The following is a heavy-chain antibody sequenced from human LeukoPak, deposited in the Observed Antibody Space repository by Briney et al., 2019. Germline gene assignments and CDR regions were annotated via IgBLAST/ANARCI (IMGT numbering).Heavy chain of an antibody. Sequence: PGGSLRLSCAASGFTSSNAWMSWVRQAPGKGLEWVGRIKSKTDGGTTDYAAPVKGRFTISRDDSKNTLYLQMNSLKTEDTAVYYCTTRLRYFDWTIYDFDYWGQGTLVTVSS. CDR2: IKSKTDGGTT. J-gene: IGHJ4*02. CDR1: GFTSSNAW. D-gene: IGHD3-9*01. V-gene: IGHV3-15*01. CDR3: TTRLRYFDWTIYDFDY.